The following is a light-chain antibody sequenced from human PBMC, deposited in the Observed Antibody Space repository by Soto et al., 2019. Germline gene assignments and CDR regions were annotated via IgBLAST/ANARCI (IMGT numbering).Light chain of an antibody. V-gene: IGKV3-20*01. Sequence: EFVLTQSPVTLPLSPGERGTLSCRASQTVRNNYLAWYQQKPGQAPRLLIYGASNRATGIPDRFSGSGSGTDFTLTISRLEPEDFAVYYCQQYGSSGTFGQGTKVDIK. CDR1: QTVRNNY. CDR3: QQYGSSGT. CDR2: GAS. J-gene: IGKJ1*01.